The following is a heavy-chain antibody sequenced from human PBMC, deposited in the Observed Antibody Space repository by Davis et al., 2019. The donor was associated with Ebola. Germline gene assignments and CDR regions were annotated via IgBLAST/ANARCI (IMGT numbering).Heavy chain of an antibody. CDR3: ARGKMVYAISYYYYGMDV. Sequence: PGGSLRLSCAASGFTFSSYSMNWVRQAPGKGLEWVSYISSSSSTIYYADSVKGRFTISRDNAKNSLYLQMNSLRDEDTAVYYCARGKMVYAISYYYYGMDVWGQGTTGTVSS. D-gene: IGHD2-8*01. CDR2: ISSSSSTI. CDR1: GFTFSSYS. J-gene: IGHJ6*02. V-gene: IGHV3-48*02.